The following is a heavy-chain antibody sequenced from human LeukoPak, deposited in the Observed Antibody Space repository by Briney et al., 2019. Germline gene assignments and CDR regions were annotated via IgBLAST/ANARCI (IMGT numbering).Heavy chain of an antibody. CDR3: ARHIKYYYDSSGYPGGY. J-gene: IGHJ4*02. D-gene: IGHD3-22*01. V-gene: IGHV4-30-2*03. Sequence: SQTLSLTCTVSGGSISSGSYYWSWIRQPAGKGLEWIGSIYYSGSTYYNPSLKSRVTISVDTSKNQFSLKLSSVTAADTAVYYCARHIKYYYDSSGYPGGYWGQGTLVTVSS. CDR1: GGSISSGSYY. CDR2: IYYSGST.